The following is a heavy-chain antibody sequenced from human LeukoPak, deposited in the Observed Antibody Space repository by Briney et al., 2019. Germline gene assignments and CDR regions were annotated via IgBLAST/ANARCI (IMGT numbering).Heavy chain of an antibody. CDR3: AKDRGAPDFYYYYYGMDV. V-gene: IGHV3-33*03. CDR1: GFTFSSYG. CDR2: IWYDGSNK. Sequence: GRSLRLSCAASGFTFSSYGMHWVRQAPGKGLEWVAVIWYDGSNKYYADSVKGRFTITRDNAKYTLFLQMNNLGAEDTAVYYCAKDRGAPDFYYYYYGMDVWGQGTTVTVSS. D-gene: IGHD1-14*01. J-gene: IGHJ6*02.